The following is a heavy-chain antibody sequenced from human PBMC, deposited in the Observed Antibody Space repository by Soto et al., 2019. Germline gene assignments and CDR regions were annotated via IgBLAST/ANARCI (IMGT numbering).Heavy chain of an antibody. V-gene: IGHV4-4*02. J-gene: IGHJ3*01. D-gene: IGHD1-26*01. CDR3: ARRLVGTTKAIIQ. Sequence: QVQLQESGPGLVKPSGTLSLTCAVSGGSVSSPNWWIWVRQPPGKGLQWIGEIYHSGSTNYNTSLKRRVTISVDKSKDQFSLKLNSVTAADTAVYFCARRLVGTTKAIIQWGQGTMVAVSS. CDR2: IYHSGST. CDR1: GGSVSSPNW.